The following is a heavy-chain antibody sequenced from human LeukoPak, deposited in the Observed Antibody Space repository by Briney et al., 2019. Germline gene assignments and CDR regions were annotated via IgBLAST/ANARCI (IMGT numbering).Heavy chain of an antibody. J-gene: IGHJ4*02. V-gene: IGHV4-34*01. CDR1: GGSFSGYY. CDR2: INHSGST. Sequence: PSETLSLTCAVYGGSFSGYYWSWIRQPPGKGLEWIGEINHSGSTNYNPSLKSRVTISVDTSKNQFSLKLSSVTAADTAVYYCARGLDRYSYGLDYWGQGTLVTVSS. D-gene: IGHD5-18*01. CDR3: ARGLDRYSYGLDY.